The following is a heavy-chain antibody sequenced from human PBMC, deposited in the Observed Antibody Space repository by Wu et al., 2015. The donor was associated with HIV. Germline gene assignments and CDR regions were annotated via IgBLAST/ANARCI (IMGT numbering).Heavy chain of an antibody. CDR3: ARSRWRYDYLINQYFPEAFDV. CDR1: GYTFSNSG. D-gene: IGHD3-16*01. Sequence: QVRLVQSGVEVKKPGASVKVSCKTYGYTFSNSGVSWIRQAPGQGLEYMGWIMGDSGSTNYAQRFQGRVTLTRDTSTTTVYMEVSTLRSEDTAIYYCARSRWRYDYLINQYFPEAFDVWAKDSGLRLC. V-gene: IGHV1-18*01. CDR2: IMGDSGST. J-gene: IGHJ3*01.